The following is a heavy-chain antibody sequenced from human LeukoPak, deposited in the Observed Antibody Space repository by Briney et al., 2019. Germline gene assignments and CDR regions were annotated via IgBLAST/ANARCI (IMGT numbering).Heavy chain of an antibody. CDR1: GFTFSSYE. CDR3: ARSRITMVRGVMYYYYGMDV. V-gene: IGHV3-7*01. J-gene: IGHJ6*02. D-gene: IGHD3-10*01. CDR2: IKQDGSEK. Sequence: GGSLRLSCAASGFTFSSYEMNWVRQAPGNGLEWVADIKQDGSEKYYVDSVKGRFTISRDNANNSLYLQMNSLRAEDTAVYYCARSRITMVRGVMYYYYGMDVWGQGTTVTVSS.